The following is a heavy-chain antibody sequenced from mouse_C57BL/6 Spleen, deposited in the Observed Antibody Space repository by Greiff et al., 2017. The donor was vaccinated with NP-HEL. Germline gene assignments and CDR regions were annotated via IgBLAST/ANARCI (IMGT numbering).Heavy chain of an antibody. V-gene: IGHV1-62-2*01. Sequence: QVQLQQSGAELVKPGASVKLSCKASGYTFTEYTIHWVKQRSGQGLEWIGWFYPGSGSIKYNEKFKDKATLTADKSSSTVYMELSRLTSEDSAFYFCARHEGESQITTVVEKGFDYWGQGTTLTVSS. CDR3: ARHEGESQITTVVEKGFDY. CDR2: FYPGSGSI. CDR1: GYTFTEYT. J-gene: IGHJ2*01. D-gene: IGHD1-1*01.